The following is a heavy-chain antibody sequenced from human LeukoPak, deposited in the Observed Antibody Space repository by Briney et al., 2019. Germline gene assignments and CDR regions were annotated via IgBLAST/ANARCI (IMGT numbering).Heavy chain of an antibody. Sequence: PSETLSLTCAVYGGSFSGYYWSWIRQPPGKGLEWIGEINHSGSTNYNPSLKSRVTISVDTSKNQFSLKLSSVTAVDTAVYYCAAGSMTTVTTKAATDYYYYMDVWGKGTTVTVSS. CDR2: INHSGST. D-gene: IGHD4-11*01. J-gene: IGHJ6*03. V-gene: IGHV4-34*01. CDR3: AAGSMTTVTTKAATDYYYYMDV. CDR1: GGSFSGYY.